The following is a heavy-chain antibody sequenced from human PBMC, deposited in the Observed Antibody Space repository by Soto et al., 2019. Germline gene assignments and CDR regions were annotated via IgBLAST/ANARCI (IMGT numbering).Heavy chain of an antibody. Sequence: ETLSLTCAVYGGSFSGYYWNWIRQPPGKGLEWIGEIDHSGYTNYNPSLKSRVTISVDTSKDQFSLRLTSVTAADTAVYYCARVRDWFDPWGQGTLVTVSS. V-gene: IGHV4-34*01. CDR1: GGSFSGYY. CDR3: ARVRDWFDP. CDR2: IDHSGYT. J-gene: IGHJ5*02. D-gene: IGHD3-3*01.